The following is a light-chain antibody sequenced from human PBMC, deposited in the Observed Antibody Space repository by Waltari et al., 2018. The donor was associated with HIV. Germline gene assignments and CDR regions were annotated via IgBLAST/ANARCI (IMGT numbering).Light chain of an antibody. CDR1: GSDIGSQSL. CDR2: EVS. J-gene: IGLJ1*01. Sequence: QSALTQPAYLSGFLGQSITIACTGSGSDIGSQSLVSWYQQYPGKAPKLMICEVSKRTSGFSNRFSGAKSGNAASLTISDLRSFDEANYYCCSRANGGSYVCGSGSTVIVL. CDR3: CSRANGGSYV. V-gene: IGLV2-23*02.